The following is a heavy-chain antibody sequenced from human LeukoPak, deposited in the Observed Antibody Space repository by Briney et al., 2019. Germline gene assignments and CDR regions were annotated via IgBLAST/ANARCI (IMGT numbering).Heavy chain of an antibody. V-gene: IGHV3-30*18. Sequence: GGSLRLSCAASGFTFSSYGMHWVRQAPGKGLEWVAVISNDGSNKYYADSVKGRFTISRDNSKNTLYLQMNSLRAEDTAVYYCAKDGSSSWLHYWGQGTLVTVSS. CDR3: AKDGSSSWLHY. D-gene: IGHD6-13*01. CDR1: GFTFSSYG. J-gene: IGHJ4*02. CDR2: ISNDGSNK.